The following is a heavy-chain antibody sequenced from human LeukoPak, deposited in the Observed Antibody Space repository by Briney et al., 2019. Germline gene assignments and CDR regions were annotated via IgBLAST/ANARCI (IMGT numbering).Heavy chain of an antibody. D-gene: IGHD3-22*01. CDR3: VRFGYYYDSSGYYEKYYFDY. J-gene: IGHJ4*02. V-gene: IGHV4-38-2*01. CDR1: GYSISSGYY. CDR2: IYHSGNT. Sequence: PSETLSLTCAVSGYSISSGYYWGWIRQPPGKGLEWIGSIYHSGNTYYNLSLKSRVTISVDTSKNHFSLKLSSVTAADTAVYYCVRFGYYYDSSGYYEKYYFDYWGQGTLDTVSS.